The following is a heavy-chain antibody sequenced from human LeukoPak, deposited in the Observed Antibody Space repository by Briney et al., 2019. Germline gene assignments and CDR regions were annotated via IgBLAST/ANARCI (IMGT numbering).Heavy chain of an antibody. Sequence: ASVKVSCKASGYTFTGYYMHWVRQAPGQGLEWMGWINPNSGGTNYAQKFQGRVTMTRDTSISTAYMELSSLRSEDTAVYYCAVHYYDSSGYLDYWGQGTLVTVSS. D-gene: IGHD3-22*01. CDR3: AVHYYDSSGYLDY. J-gene: IGHJ4*02. CDR1: GYTFTGYY. V-gene: IGHV1-2*02. CDR2: INPNSGGT.